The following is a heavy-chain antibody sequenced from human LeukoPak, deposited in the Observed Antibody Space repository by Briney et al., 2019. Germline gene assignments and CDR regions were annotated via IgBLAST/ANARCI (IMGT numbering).Heavy chain of an antibody. CDR1: GGSISSGGYY. J-gene: IGHJ3*02. Sequence: SETLSLTCTVSGGSISSGGYYWSWIRQHPGKGLEWIGYIYYSGSTYYNPSLKSRVTISVDTSKNQFSLKLSSVTAADTAVYYCARGSYALAFDIWGQGTMVTVSS. V-gene: IGHV4-31*03. CDR3: ARGSYALAFDI. CDR2: IYYSGST. D-gene: IGHD4-17*01.